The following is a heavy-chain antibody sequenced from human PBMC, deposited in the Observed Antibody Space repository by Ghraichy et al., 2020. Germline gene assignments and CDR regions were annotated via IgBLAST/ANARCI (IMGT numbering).Heavy chain of an antibody. CDR1: GGSISSGGYY. Sequence: SETLSLTCTVSGGSISSGGYYWSWIRQHPGKGLEWIGYIYYSGSTYYNPSLKSRVTISVDTSKNQFSLKLSSVTAADTAVYYCARVFGFGEFLSPSVQLGFDPWGQGTLVTVSS. D-gene: IGHD3-10*01. V-gene: IGHV4-31*03. J-gene: IGHJ5*02. CDR2: IYYSGST. CDR3: ARVFGFGEFLSPSVQLGFDP.